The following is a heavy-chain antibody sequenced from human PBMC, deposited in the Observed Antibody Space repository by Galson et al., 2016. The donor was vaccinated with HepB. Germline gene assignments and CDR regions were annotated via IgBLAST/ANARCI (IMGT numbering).Heavy chain of an antibody. D-gene: IGHD5-12*01. Sequence: SLRLSCAASEVSLTNHAMSWIRQAPGKGLEWVATIRGNAGEAYYVDFVKGRFTISRDTSENRLYLQMSSMRVDETAVYFCAKGPPPGYGNYYYYYGMDVWGQGTTVTVSS. CDR1: EVSLTNHA. J-gene: IGHJ6*02. V-gene: IGHV3-23*01. CDR3: AKGPPPGYGNYYYYYGMDV. CDR2: IRGNAGEA.